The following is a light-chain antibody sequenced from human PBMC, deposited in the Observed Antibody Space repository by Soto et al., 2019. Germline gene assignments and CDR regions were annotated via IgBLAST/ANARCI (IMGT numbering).Light chain of an antibody. CDR2: ATS. CDR3: QHYDTSPRT. J-gene: IGKJ1*01. V-gene: IGKV3-20*01. Sequence: EIVLTQSPGTLSLSPGERATLSCRASQSVNSNYLAWYQQKPGQGPRPLIYATSSRATGIPDRFSGSGSGTDFTLTISRLDPEDFAVYYCQHYDTSPRTFGQGTKVEIK. CDR1: QSVNSNY.